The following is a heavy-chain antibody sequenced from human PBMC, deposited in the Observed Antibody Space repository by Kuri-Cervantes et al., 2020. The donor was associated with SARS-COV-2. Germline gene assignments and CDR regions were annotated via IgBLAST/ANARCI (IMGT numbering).Heavy chain of an antibody. D-gene: IGHD4-17*01. V-gene: IGHV6-1*01. Sequence: SQTLSLTCAIFWDSFPSYNPAWNWIRQAPARGLGWLGRTYYRSKCYNDYAVPVNSRITINQDTTKNQFPLQLNSVTPVDTAVYYCASGRDDYGDQGDAFDIWGQGTMVTVSS. CDR2: TYYRSKCYN. CDR3: ASGRDDYGDQGDAFDI. J-gene: IGHJ3*02. CDR1: WDSFPSYNPA.